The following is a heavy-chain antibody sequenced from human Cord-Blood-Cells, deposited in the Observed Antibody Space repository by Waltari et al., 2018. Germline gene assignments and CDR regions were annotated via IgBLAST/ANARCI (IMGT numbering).Heavy chain of an antibody. V-gene: IGHV3-7*01. J-gene: IGHJ3*02. D-gene: IGHD6-6*01. CDR2: IKQDGSEK. CDR1: GFTFSSYW. Sequence: EVQLVESGGGLVQPGGSLRLSCAASGFTFSSYWMSWVRQAPGKGLEWVANIKQDGSEKYYVDAVKGRFTISRDNAKNSLYLQMNSLRAEDTAVYYCARIRIVRAFDIWGQGTMVTVSS. CDR3: ARIRIVRAFDI.